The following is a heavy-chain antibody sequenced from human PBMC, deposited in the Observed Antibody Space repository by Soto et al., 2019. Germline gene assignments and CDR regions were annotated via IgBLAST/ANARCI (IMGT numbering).Heavy chain of an antibody. J-gene: IGHJ6*02. CDR1: GFTFSSYS. CDR3: ARGGYCNSTSCYRCGMDV. CDR2: ITYSRGYK. D-gene: IGHD2-2*03. Sequence: GGSLRLSCAASGFTFSSYSMNWVRQAPGKGLEWVAVITYSRGYKYYADSVKGRFTISRDSSKNTLYLQMNSLRAEDTAVYFCARGGYCNSTSCYRCGMDVWGQGTTVTVS. V-gene: IGHV3-30*03.